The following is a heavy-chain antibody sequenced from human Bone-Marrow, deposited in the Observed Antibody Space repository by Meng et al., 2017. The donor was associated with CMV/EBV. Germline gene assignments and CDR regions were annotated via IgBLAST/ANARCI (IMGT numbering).Heavy chain of an antibody. J-gene: IGHJ4*02. Sequence: VSGGSVSSGSYYWSWIRQPTGKGLEWIGYIYYSGSTNYNPSLKSRVTISVDTSKNQFSLKLSSVTAADTAVYYCARTTVTTHSSDYWGQGTLVTVSS. CDR2: IYYSGST. V-gene: IGHV4-61*01. CDR1: GGSVSSGSYY. D-gene: IGHD4-17*01. CDR3: ARTTVTTHSSDY.